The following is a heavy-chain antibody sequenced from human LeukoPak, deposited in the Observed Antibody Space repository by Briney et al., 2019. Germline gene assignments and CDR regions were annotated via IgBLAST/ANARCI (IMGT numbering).Heavy chain of an antibody. CDR1: GFTFSTYW. Sequence: GGSLRLSCEASGFTFSTYWIHWVRQAPGKGLLWVSRISSDGGSTSYGDSVKGRFTISRDNAKNTVYLQMSSLRAEDTAVYYCTSEGVSDFWTGYLDVWGKGTTVTVSS. J-gene: IGHJ6*04. CDR2: ISSDGGST. CDR3: TSEGVSDFWTGYLDV. D-gene: IGHD3/OR15-3a*01. V-gene: IGHV3-74*01.